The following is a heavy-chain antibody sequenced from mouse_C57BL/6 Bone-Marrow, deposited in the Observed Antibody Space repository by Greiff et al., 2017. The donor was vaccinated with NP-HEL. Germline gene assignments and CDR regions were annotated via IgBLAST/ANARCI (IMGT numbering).Heavy chain of an antibody. J-gene: IGHJ4*01. Sequence: EVMLVESGGDLVKPGGSLKLSCAASGFTFSSYGMSWVRQTPDKRLEWVATISSGGSYTYYPDSVKGRFTISRDNAKNTLYLQMSSLKSEDTAMYYCARHGRITTNAMDDWGQGTSVTVSS. D-gene: IGHD1-1*01. CDR2: ISSGGSYT. CDR3: ARHGRITTNAMDD. CDR1: GFTFSSYG. V-gene: IGHV5-6*01.